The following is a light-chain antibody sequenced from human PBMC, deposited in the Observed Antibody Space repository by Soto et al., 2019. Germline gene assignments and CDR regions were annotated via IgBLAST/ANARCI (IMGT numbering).Light chain of an antibody. J-gene: IGKJ4*01. V-gene: IGKV1-39*01. CDR3: QQSFSTLTT. CDR2: AAS. Sequence: DIQMTQSPSSLSASVGDRVTITCRASQSISSYLNWYQQKRGKAPKLLIYAASNLQSGVPSRFSGSGSGTEFTLTISSLQPEDFATYYCQQSFSTLTTVGGGTKVDIK. CDR1: QSISSY.